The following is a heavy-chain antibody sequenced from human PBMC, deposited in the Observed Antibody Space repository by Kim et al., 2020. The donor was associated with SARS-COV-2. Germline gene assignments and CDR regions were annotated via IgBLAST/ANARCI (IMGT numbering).Heavy chain of an antibody. D-gene: IGHD6-19*01. CDR3: ARHAIAVAGTGAGPFDY. CDR1: GGSISSSSYY. CDR2: IYYSGST. V-gene: IGHV4-39*01. J-gene: IGHJ4*02. Sequence: SETLSLTCTVSGGSISSSSYYWGWIRQPPGKGLEWIGSIYYSGSTYYNPSLKSRVTISVDTSKNQFSLKLSSVTAADTAVYYCARHAIAVAGTGAGPFDYWGQGTLVTVSS.